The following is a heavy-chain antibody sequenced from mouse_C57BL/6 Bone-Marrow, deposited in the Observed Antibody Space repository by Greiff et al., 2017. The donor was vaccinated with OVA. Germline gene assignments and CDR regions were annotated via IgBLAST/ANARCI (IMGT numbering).Heavy chain of an antibody. J-gene: IGHJ4*01. Sequence: EVKLMESGGGLVKPGGSLKLSCAASGFTFSSYAMSWVRQTPEKRLEWVATISDGGSYTYYPDNVKGRFTISRDNAKNNLYLQMSHLKSEDTAMYYCASDSTTYMDYWGQGTSVTVSS. CDR1: GFTFSSYA. V-gene: IGHV5-4*03. CDR3: ASDSTTYMDY. CDR2: ISDGGSYT. D-gene: IGHD5-5*01.